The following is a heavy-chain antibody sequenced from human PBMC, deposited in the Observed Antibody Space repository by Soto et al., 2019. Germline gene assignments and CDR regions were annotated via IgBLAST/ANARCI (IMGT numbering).Heavy chain of an antibody. D-gene: IGHD3-22*01. Sequence: SETLSLTCTVSGGSISSGGYYWSWIRQHPGKGLEWIGYIYYSGSTYYNPSLKSRVTISVDTSKNQFSLKLSSVTAADTAVYYCARGSGSGYSSGLGYWGRGTLVTVSS. CDR3: ARGSGSGYSSGLGY. CDR2: IYYSGST. CDR1: GGSISSGGYY. V-gene: IGHV4-31*03. J-gene: IGHJ4*02.